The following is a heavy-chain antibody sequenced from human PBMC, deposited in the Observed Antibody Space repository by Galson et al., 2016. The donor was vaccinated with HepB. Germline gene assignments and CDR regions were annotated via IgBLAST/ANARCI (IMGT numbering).Heavy chain of an antibody. J-gene: IGHJ6*02. CDR2: ISYDGSNK. Sequence: SLRLSCAASGFTVSGNYLTWVRQAPGKGLEWVAVISYDGSNKYYADSVKGRFTISRDNSKNTLYLQMNSLRAEDTAVYYCAKDHAFLGLYFYGMDVWGQGTTVTVSS. CDR1: GFTVSGNY. D-gene: IGHD3-9*01. CDR3: AKDHAFLGLYFYGMDV. V-gene: IGHV3-30*18.